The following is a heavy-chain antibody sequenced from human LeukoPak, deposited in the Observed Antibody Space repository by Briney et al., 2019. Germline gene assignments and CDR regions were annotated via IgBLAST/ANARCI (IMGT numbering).Heavy chain of an antibody. CDR2: IDYSAST. V-gene: IGHV4-39*01. D-gene: IGHD6-19*01. Sequence: TSETLSLTCTVSGGSITSSPYYWAWIRQPPGKGLEWIGSIDYSASTYYNPSLKSRVIISADTSKNQFSLRLSSVTAADTAVYHCAGTHGQQWLSSYWGQGTLVTVSS. CDR1: GGSITSSPYY. J-gene: IGHJ4*02. CDR3: AGTHGQQWLSSY.